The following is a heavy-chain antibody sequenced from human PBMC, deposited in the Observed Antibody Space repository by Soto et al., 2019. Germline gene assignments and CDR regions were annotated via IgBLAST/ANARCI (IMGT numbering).Heavy chain of an antibody. CDR1: GFTFGSYW. CDR3: AREGSGYYFDL. V-gene: IGHV3-7*01. D-gene: IGHD5-12*01. J-gene: IGHJ2*01. CDR2: INQDGGQK. Sequence: VQLVESGGGLVQPGGSLRLSCTASGFTFGSYWMSWVRQAPGKGLEWVANINQDGGQKYYVDSVKGRFTISRDNAKNSLYLQMNSLRAEDTALYYCAREGSGYYFDLWGRGTLVTVSS.